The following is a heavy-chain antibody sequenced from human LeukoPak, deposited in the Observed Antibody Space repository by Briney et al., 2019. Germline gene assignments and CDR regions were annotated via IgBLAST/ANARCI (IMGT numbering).Heavy chain of an antibody. D-gene: IGHD5/OR15-5a*01. J-gene: IGHJ4*02. V-gene: IGHV1-69*05. Sequence: SVKVSCKASGGTFSSYAISWVRQAPGQGLEWMGRIIPIFGTANYAQKFQGRVKINTDESTSTAYMELSSLRSEDTAVYYCARGKRRVYSVGFDYWGQGTLVTVSS. CDR1: GGTFSSYA. CDR2: IIPIFGTA. CDR3: ARGKRRVYSVGFDY.